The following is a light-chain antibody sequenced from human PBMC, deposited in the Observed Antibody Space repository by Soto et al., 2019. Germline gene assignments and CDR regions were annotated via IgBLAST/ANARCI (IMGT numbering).Light chain of an antibody. Sequence: EIVLTQSPGTLSLSPGERATLSCRASQSVSSSYLSWYQQKPGQAPRLLIYGASSRATGIPDRFSGSGSGTDFTLPISRLEPEDFAVYYCQQYDNSPLWTFGQGTKVKIK. CDR1: QSVSSSY. V-gene: IGKV3-20*01. J-gene: IGKJ1*01. CDR2: GAS. CDR3: QQYDNSPLWT.